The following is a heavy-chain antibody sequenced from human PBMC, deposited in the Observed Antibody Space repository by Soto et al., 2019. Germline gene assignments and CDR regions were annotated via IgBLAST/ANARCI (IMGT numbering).Heavy chain of an antibody. CDR1: GFTFSSYG. Sequence: QVQLVESGGGEVQPGRALRLSCAASGFTFSSYGMHWVRQAPGKGLEWVAVIWYDGSNKYYVDSVKGRFTISRDNSKNTLYLQMNSLRAEDTAVYYCAGGGDYLTYWGQGTLVTVSS. D-gene: IGHD2-21*02. J-gene: IGHJ4*02. V-gene: IGHV3-33*01. CDR3: AGGGDYLTY. CDR2: IWYDGSNK.